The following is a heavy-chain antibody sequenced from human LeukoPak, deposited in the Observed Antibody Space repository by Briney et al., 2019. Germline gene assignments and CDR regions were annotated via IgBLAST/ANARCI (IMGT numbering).Heavy chain of an antibody. CDR1: GFTLRGHD. V-gene: IGHV3-13*01. J-gene: IGHJ2*01. CDR2: IGTAGET. CDR3: ARDEIPGDDNWYFDL. Sequence: GGSLRLSCAASGFTLRGHDMHWVRQTPGKGLEWVSAIGTAGETYYPGSLEDGFTISREKAKNFLYLQMNSLGAGDTAVYYCARDEIPGDDNWYFDLWGRGTLVTVSS. D-gene: IGHD7-27*01.